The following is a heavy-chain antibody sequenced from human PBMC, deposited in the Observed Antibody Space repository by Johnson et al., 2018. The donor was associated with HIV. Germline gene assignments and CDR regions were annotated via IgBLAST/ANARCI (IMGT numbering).Heavy chain of an antibody. J-gene: IGHJ3*02. V-gene: IGHV3-30*04. Sequence: QVQLVESGGGVVQPGRSLRLSCAASGFTFSDYAIHWVRQAPGKGLEWVAFISYDGSNKYYAYSVKGRFTISRDNSKNTLYLQMNSLRAEDTAVYYCARERPGSGYDWGDAFDIWGQGTMVTVSS. CDR1: GFTFSDYA. D-gene: IGHD5-12*01. CDR2: ISYDGSNK. CDR3: ARERPGSGYDWGDAFDI.